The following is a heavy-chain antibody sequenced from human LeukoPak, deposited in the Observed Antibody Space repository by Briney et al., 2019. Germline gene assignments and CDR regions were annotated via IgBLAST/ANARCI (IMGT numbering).Heavy chain of an antibody. CDR3: ARDSTYSSSWYRHGMDV. Sequence: GGSLSLSCAASGFTFSSYGMHWVRQAPGKGLEWVAVIWYDGSNKYYADSVKGRFTISRDNSKNTLYLQMNSLRAEDTAVYYCARDSTYSSSWYRHGMDVWGKGTTVTVSS. CDR1: GFTFSSYG. V-gene: IGHV3-33*01. D-gene: IGHD6-13*01. J-gene: IGHJ6*04. CDR2: IWYDGSNK.